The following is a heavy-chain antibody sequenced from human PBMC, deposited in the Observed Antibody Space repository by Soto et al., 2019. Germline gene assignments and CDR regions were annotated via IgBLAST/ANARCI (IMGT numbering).Heavy chain of an antibody. J-gene: IGHJ3*02. Sequence: SQTLSLTCAVSGDSVSSNSAAWNWIRQSPSRGLEWLGRTYYRSQWFNDYAVSVKSRITINPDTSKNQFSLQLNSVTPEDTAVYDCARDRLQGDDAFDIWGQGTMVTVSS. V-gene: IGHV6-1*01. CDR2: TYYRSQWFN. D-gene: IGHD3-16*01. CDR3: ARDRLQGDDAFDI. CDR1: GDSVSSNSAA.